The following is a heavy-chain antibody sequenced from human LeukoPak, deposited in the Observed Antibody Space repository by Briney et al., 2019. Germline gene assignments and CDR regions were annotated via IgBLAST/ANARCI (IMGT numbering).Heavy chain of an antibody. J-gene: IGHJ4*02. V-gene: IGHV3-23*01. CDR3: AKDVDDHGEYKYYFDY. Sequence: GGSLRLSCAASGFTFSTYAMSWVRQAPGKGLEWVSAISGSGGSTYYADSVKGRFTISRDNSKNTLYLQMNSLRAEDTAVYYCAKDVDDHGEYKYYFDYWGQGTLVTVSS. D-gene: IGHD4-17*01. CDR1: GFTFSTYA. CDR2: ISGSGGST.